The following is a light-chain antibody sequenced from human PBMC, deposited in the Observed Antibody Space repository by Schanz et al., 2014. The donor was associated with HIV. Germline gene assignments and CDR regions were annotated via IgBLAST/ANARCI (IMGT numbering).Light chain of an antibody. CDR1: QSVSSSY. V-gene: IGKV3-20*01. CDR3: QQYGSSPWT. Sequence: IVLTQSPGTLSLSPGEGATLSCRASQSVSSSYLAWYQQKPGQAPRLLIFGASNRATGIPDRFSGGESGTDFTLTISRVEPEDYAVYYCQQYGSSPWTFGQGTRVDVK. CDR2: GAS. J-gene: IGKJ1*01.